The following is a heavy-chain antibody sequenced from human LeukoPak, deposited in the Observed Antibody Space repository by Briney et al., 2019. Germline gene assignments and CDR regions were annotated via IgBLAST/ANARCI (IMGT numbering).Heavy chain of an antibody. Sequence: SETLSLTCAVYGGSFSGYYWSWIRQPPGKGLEWIGEINHSGSTNYNPSLKSRVTISVDTSKNQFSLKLSSVTAADTAVYYCARDRGRGSTIDFDYWGQGTLVTVSS. CDR2: INHSGST. V-gene: IGHV4-34*01. J-gene: IGHJ4*02. D-gene: IGHD2-2*01. CDR1: GGSFSGYY. CDR3: ARDRGRGSTIDFDY.